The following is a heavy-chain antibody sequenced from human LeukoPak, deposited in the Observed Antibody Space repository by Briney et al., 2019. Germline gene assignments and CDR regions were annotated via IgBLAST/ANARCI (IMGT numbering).Heavy chain of an antibody. Sequence: ASVKVSCKASGYTFTGYYMHWVRQAPGQGLEWMGWINPNSGGTNYAQKFQGRVTMTRDTSISTAYTELSRLRSDDTAVYYCARYIEYYDFWSGSDAWFDPWGQGTLVTVSS. CDR2: INPNSGGT. CDR1: GYTFTGYY. V-gene: IGHV1-2*02. CDR3: ARYIEYYDFWSGSDAWFDP. D-gene: IGHD3-3*01. J-gene: IGHJ5*02.